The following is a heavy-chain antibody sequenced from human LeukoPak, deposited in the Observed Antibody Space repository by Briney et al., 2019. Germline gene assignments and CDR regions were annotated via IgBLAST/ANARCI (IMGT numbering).Heavy chain of an antibody. CDR3: ARNRVQTTVTPNAFDI. CDR2: ISSSSSYI. J-gene: IGHJ3*02. V-gene: IGHV3-21*01. CDR1: GFTFSSYS. Sequence: GGSLRLSCAASGFTFSSYSMNWVRQAPGKGLEWVSSISSSSSYIYYADSVKGRFTISRDNAKNSLYLQMNSLRAEGTAVYYCARNRVQTTVTPNAFDIWGQGTMVTVSS. D-gene: IGHD4-17*01.